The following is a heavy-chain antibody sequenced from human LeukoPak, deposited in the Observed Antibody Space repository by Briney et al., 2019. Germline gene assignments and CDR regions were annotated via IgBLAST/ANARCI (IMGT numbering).Heavy chain of an antibody. CDR3: ARGPSGYHNT. CDR1: GFTFSNYS. V-gene: IGHV3-48*01. Sequence: GGSLRLSCAASGFTFSNYSMNWVRQAPGKGLEWVSYISRSSSIIYYADSVKGRFTISRDNSKNTLYLQMNSLRAEDTAVYYCARGPSGYHNTGGQGTLVTVSS. D-gene: IGHD5-12*01. CDR2: ISRSSSII. J-gene: IGHJ4*02.